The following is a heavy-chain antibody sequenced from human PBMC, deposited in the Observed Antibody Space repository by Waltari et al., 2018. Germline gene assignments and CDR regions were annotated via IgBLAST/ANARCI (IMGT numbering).Heavy chain of an antibody. CDR2: ISGSGGST. J-gene: IGHJ4*02. CDR1: GSPFSSYP. Sequence: EVQLLESGGGLVQPGGSLGLSCAAPGSPFSSYPTPRFRQAPGKGLEWVSAISGSGGSTYYADSVKGRFTISRDNSKNTLYLQMNSRRAEDTAVYYCAKGGAGAFYFDYWGQGTLVTVSS. D-gene: IGHD1-26*01. V-gene: IGHV3-23*01. CDR3: AKGGAGAFYFDY.